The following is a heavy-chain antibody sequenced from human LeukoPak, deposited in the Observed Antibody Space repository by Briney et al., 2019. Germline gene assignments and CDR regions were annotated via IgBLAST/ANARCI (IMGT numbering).Heavy chain of an antibody. D-gene: IGHD3-9*01. CDR1: GGSFSGYY. V-gene: IGHV4-34*01. CDR3: ARIPDYDILTGPDY. J-gene: IGHJ4*02. CDR2: INHSGST. Sequence: SETLSLTCAVYGGSFSGYYWSWIRQHPGKGLEWIGEINHSGSTNYNPSLKSRVTISVDTSKNQFSLKLSSVTAADTAVYYCARIPDYDILTGPDYWGQGTLVTVSS.